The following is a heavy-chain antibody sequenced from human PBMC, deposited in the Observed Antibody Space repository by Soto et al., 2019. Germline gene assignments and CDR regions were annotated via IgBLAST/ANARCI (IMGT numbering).Heavy chain of an antibody. V-gene: IGHV4-59*01. D-gene: IGHD3-10*01. J-gene: IGHJ4*02. CDR2: MFYSGST. CDR3: ARLLWFGELSHYFDY. Sequence: PSETLSLTCTVSGASISSYYWSWIRQPPGKGLEWIGYMFYSGSTNYNPSLKSRVTISIDTSKNQFSLKLSSVTAADTAFYYCARLLWFGELSHYFDYWGQGTLVTVSS. CDR1: GASISSYY.